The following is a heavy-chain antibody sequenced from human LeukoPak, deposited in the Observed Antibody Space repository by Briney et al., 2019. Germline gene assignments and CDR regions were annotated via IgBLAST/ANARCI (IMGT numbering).Heavy chain of an antibody. Sequence: ASVKLSCKASGYTFTGYYMHWVRQATRQGLEWMGWINPNSGGTNYAQKCQGRVTMTRDTSISTAYMELSRLRSDDTAVYYCARDYGYSYSAGYWGQGTVVTVSS. CDR2: INPNSGGT. CDR3: ARDYGYSYSAGY. D-gene: IGHD4-17*01. J-gene: IGHJ4*02. V-gene: IGHV1-2*02. CDR1: GYTFTGYY.